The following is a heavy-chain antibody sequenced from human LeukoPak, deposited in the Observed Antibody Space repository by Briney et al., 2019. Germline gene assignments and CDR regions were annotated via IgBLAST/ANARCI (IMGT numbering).Heavy chain of an antibody. V-gene: IGHV3-30*18. J-gene: IGHJ4*02. CDR2: ISPDGDNE. Sequence: GGSLRLSCAAFGLSFSSYGMHWVRQGPGKGPEWVAAISPDGDNEYYADSVKGRITISRDNSKNTLYLQMNSLTTDDTAVYYCAKDGPYTSSFDYWGQGTLATVSS. CDR3: AKDGPYTSSFDY. D-gene: IGHD6-13*01. CDR1: GLSFSSYG.